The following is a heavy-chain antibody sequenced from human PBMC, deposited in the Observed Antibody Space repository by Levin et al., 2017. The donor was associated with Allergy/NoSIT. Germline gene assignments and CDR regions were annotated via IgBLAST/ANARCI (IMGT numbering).Heavy chain of an antibody. CDR1: GFTFSSYA. J-gene: IGHJ4*02. CDR2: ISYDGSNK. D-gene: IGHD2-2*01. Sequence: GGSLRLSCAASGFTFSSYAMHWVRQAPGKGLEWVAVISYDGSNKYYADSVKGRFTISRDNSKNTLYLQMNSLRAEDTAVYYCARDSGEDVVVPAANDYWGQGTLVTVSS. CDR3: ARDSGEDVVVPAANDY. V-gene: IGHV3-30*04.